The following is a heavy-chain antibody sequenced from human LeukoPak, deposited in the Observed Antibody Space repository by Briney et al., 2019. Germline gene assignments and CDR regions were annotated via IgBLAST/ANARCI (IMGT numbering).Heavy chain of an antibody. Sequence: SETLSLTCTVSGYSISSGYYWGWIRQPPGKGLEWIGSIYHSGSTYYNPSLKSRVTISVDTSKNQFSLKLSSVTAADTAVYYCAREGLAAAGLDYWGQGTLVTVSS. CDR2: IYHSGST. J-gene: IGHJ4*02. D-gene: IGHD6-13*01. V-gene: IGHV4-38-2*02. CDR1: GYSISSGYY. CDR3: AREGLAAAGLDY.